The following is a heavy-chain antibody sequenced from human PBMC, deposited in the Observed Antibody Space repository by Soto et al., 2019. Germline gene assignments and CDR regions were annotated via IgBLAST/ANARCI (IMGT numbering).Heavy chain of an antibody. V-gene: IGHV3-7*01. CDR3: ARDLSHPYYDILTGYITSYYYYYYMDV. D-gene: IGHD3-9*01. CDR2: IKQDGSEK. CDR1: GFTFSSYW. Sequence: EVQLVESGGGLVQPGGSLRLSCAASGFTFSSYWMSWVRQAPGKGLEWVANIKQDGSEKYYVDSVKGRFTISRDNAKNSLYLKMNSLRAEDTAVYYCARDLSHPYYDILTGYITSYYYYYYMDVWGKGTTVTVSS. J-gene: IGHJ6*03.